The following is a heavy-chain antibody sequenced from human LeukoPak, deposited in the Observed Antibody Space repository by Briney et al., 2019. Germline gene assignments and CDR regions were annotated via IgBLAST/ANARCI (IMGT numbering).Heavy chain of an antibody. Sequence: SETLSLTCTVSGGSISSGGYYWSWIRQHPGKGLEWIGYIYYSGSTYYNPSLKSRVTISVDTSKNQFSLKLSSVTAADTAVYYCARALGYCSSTSCYTGDYHYYGMDVWGQGTTVTVSS. CDR2: IYYSGST. J-gene: IGHJ6*02. V-gene: IGHV4-31*03. CDR3: ARALGYCSSTSCYTGDYHYYGMDV. CDR1: GGSISSGGYY. D-gene: IGHD2-2*02.